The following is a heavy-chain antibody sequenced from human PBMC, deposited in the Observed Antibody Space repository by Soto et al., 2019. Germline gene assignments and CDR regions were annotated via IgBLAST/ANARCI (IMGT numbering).Heavy chain of an antibody. CDR2: ISAYNGNT. CDR3: ARDRGYNWNYGWVDP. CDR1: GYTFSSYG. V-gene: IGHV1-18*01. D-gene: IGHD1-7*01. Sequence: QVQLVQSGAEVKKPGASVKVSCKASGYTFSSYGISWVRQAPGQGLEWMGRISAYNGNTNYAQKLQGRVTMTTDTSTSTAYMELRSLRSDDTAVYYCARDRGYNWNYGWVDPWGQGTLVTVSS. J-gene: IGHJ5*02.